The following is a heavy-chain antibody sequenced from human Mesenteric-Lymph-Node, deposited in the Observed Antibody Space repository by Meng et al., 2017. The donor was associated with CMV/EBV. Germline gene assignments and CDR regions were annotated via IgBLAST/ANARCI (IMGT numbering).Heavy chain of an antibody. J-gene: IGHJ4*02. CDR2: IHYSGST. D-gene: IGHD2-2*01. V-gene: IGHV4-39*07. CDR3: ARAPKIVVVPAAILTITYSFDY. CDR1: GGSISSSSYY. Sequence: SETLSLTCTVSGGSISSSSYYWGWIRQPPGKGLEWIGSIHYSGSTYYNPSLKSRVTISVDTSKNQFSLKLSSVTAADTAVYYCARAPKIVVVPAAILTITYSFDYWGQGTLVTVSS.